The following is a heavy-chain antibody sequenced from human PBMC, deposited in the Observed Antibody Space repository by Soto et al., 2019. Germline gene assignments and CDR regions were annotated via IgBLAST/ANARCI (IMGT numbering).Heavy chain of an antibody. V-gene: IGHV5-10-1*01. CDR1: GYSFTSYW. Sequence: PGESLKISCKGSGYSFTSYWISWVRQMPGKGLEWMGRIDPSDSYTNYSPSFQGHVTISADKSISTAYLQWSSLKASDTAMYYCAGTVVTTGDYYHYYGMDVWGQGTTVTVS. D-gene: IGHD4-4*01. CDR2: IDPSDSYT. CDR3: AGTVVTTGDYYHYYGMDV. J-gene: IGHJ6*02.